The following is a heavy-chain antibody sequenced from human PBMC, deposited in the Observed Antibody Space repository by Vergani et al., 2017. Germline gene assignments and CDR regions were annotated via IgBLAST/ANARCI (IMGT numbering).Heavy chain of an antibody. V-gene: IGHV2-5*01. CDR2: IYGNDEK. CDR1: GFSVTTSGVG. Sequence: QVTLKESGPVLVKPTETLTLTCTFSGFSVTTSGVGVGWIRQPPGKALEWLALIYGNDEKYYSPSLNDRLTITKDTSKNQVVLTMANMDPVDTATYYCAHTNTLIWGQGTLVTVSS. D-gene: IGHD2-15*01. J-gene: IGHJ4*02. CDR3: AHTNTLI.